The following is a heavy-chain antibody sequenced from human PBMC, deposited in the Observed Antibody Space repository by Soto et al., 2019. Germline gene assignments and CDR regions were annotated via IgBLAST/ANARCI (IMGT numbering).Heavy chain of an antibody. Sequence: GAALRLSCAASAFTFSSYDMHWVRQATEKGLEWVSAIGTAGDTYYPGSVKGRFTISRENAKNSLYLQMNSLRAGDTAVYYCARDQKMDVWGKGTTVTVSS. CDR3: ARDQKMDV. J-gene: IGHJ6*04. CDR2: IGTAGDT. CDR1: AFTFSSYD. V-gene: IGHV3-13*01.